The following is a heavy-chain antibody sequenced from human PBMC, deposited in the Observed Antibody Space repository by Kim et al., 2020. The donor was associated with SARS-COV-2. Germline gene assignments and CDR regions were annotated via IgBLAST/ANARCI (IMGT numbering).Heavy chain of an antibody. D-gene: IGHD2-21*02. CDR3: ASDLAVAYWGGDCYWIFTCHYGMDV. CDR1: GFTFSSYS. CDR2: ISSSSSYI. V-gene: IGHV3-21*01. J-gene: IGHJ6*02. Sequence: GGSLRLSCAASGFTFSSYSMNWVRQAPGKGLEWVSSISSSSSYIYYADSVKGRFTISSDNAKNPLYLQMNSLRAEDTAVYYCASDLAVAYWGGDCYWIFTCHYGMDVWGQGTTVTVSS.